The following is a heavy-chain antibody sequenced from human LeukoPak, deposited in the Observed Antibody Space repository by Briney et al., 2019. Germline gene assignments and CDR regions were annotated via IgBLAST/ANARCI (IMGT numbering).Heavy chain of an antibody. CDR1: GYSFTSYW. V-gene: IGHV5-51*01. D-gene: IGHD2-2*01. J-gene: IGHJ5*02. Sequence: GESLKISCQGPGYSFTSYWIGWVRQLPGKGLEWMGIIYPGDSDTRYSPSFQGQVTISADKSISTAYLQWSSLKASDTAMYYCARAPRYQLLLWFDPWGQGTLVTVSS. CDR3: ARAPRYQLLLWFDP. CDR2: IYPGDSDT.